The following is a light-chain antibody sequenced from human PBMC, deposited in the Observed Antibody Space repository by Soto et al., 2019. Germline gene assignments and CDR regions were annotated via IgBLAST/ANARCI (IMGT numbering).Light chain of an antibody. Sequence: QSALTQPASVSGSPGQSITIPCSGTSSDVGSYNVVSWYQQHPGKAPKLVIYDVSNRPSGVSPRFSGAKSGNTASLTIAWLQAEDEADYYCSSYTRRSTYVFGTGTKVTVL. V-gene: IGLV2-14*03. CDR3: SSYTRRSTYV. CDR2: DVS. J-gene: IGLJ1*01. CDR1: SSDVGSYNV.